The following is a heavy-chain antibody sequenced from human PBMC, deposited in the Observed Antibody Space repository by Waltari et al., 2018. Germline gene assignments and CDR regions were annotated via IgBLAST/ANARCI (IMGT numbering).Heavy chain of an antibody. J-gene: IGHJ4*02. CDR1: GFTFSSYW. D-gene: IGHD4-17*01. V-gene: IGHV3-7*01. Sequence: EVQLVESGGGLVQPGGSLRLSCAASGFTFSSYWMRWVRQAPGKGLEWVANIKQDGSEKYYVDSVKGRFTISRDNAKNSLYLQMNSLRAEDTAVYYCARALGVTTVSDFDYWGQGTLVTVSS. CDR2: IKQDGSEK. CDR3: ARALGVTTVSDFDY.